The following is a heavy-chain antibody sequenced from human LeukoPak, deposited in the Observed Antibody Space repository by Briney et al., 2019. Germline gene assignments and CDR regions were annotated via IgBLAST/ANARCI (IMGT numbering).Heavy chain of an antibody. D-gene: IGHD6-13*01. CDR3: ASKRSSSSWYEWFDP. Sequence: ASVKVSCKASGYTFTGYYMHWVRQAPGQGLEWMGWINPNSGGTNYAQKFQGRVTMTRDTSISTAYMELSRLRSDDTAVYYCASKRSSSSWYEWFDPWGQGTLVTVSS. CDR2: INPNSGGT. V-gene: IGHV1-2*02. CDR1: GYTFTGYY. J-gene: IGHJ5*02.